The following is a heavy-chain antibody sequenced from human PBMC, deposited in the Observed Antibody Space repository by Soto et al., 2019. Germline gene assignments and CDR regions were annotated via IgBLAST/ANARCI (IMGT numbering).Heavy chain of an antibody. V-gene: IGHV4-39*02. CDR2: IYYSGST. CDR3: ARDLVLEKWNDATLGWGPKKTYTYYGLDV. D-gene: IGHD1-1*01. CDR1: GGSISSSSYY. Sequence: PWETLSLTCAVSGGSISSSSYYWGWIRQPPRKGLEWIGGIYYSGSTYYNPSLKSRVSISVDTSKNQFSLKLSSVTAADTAVYYCARDLVLEKWNDATLGWGPKKTYTYYGLDVWGQGTTVTVSS. J-gene: IGHJ6*02.